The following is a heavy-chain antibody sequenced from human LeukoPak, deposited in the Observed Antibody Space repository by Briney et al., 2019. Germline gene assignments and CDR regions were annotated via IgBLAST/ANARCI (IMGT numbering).Heavy chain of an antibody. CDR3: AKGGPYDILTGPNNWFDP. Sequence: GGSLRLSCAASGFTFDDYGMSWVRQAPGKGLEWVSGINWNGGSTGYADSVKGRFTTSRDNAKNSLYLQMNSLRAEDTALYYCAKGGPYDILTGPNNWFDPWGQGTLVTVSS. D-gene: IGHD3-9*01. CDR2: INWNGGST. J-gene: IGHJ5*02. V-gene: IGHV3-20*04. CDR1: GFTFDDYG.